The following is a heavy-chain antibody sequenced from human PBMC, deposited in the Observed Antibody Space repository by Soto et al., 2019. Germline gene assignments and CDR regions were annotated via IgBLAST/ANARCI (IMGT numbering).Heavy chain of an antibody. D-gene: IGHD3-10*01. CDR3: ARVPFGVGEWFDP. Sequence: QVQLQESGPGLVKPSQTLSLTCTVSGGSISRDGYYWSWIRQFPGKGLEWIGYIYNTGATYYNPSLKSRLTISFGTSKNQFSLKLTSVTAADTAVYYCARVPFGVGEWFDPWGQGTLVTVSS. J-gene: IGHJ5*02. CDR2: IYNTGAT. CDR1: GGSISRDGYY. V-gene: IGHV4-31*03.